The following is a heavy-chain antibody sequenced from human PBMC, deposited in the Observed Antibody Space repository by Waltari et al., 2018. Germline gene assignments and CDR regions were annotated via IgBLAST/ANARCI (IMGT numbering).Heavy chain of an antibody. V-gene: IGHV3-49*03. J-gene: IGHJ4*02. CDR3: TQFMWELLSPDY. CDR2: IRSKAYGGTT. CDR1: GFTFGDYA. D-gene: IGHD1-26*01. Sequence: EVQLVESGGGLVQPGRSLRLSCTASGFTFGDYAMSWFRQAPGKGLEWVGFIRSKAYGGTTEYAAAVKGRFTISRDDSKSIAYLQMNSLKTEDTAVYYCTQFMWELLSPDYWGQGTLVTVSS.